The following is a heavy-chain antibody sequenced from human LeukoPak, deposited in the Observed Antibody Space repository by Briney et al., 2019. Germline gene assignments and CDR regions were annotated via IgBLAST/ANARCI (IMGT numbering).Heavy chain of an antibody. Sequence: ASVKVSCKASGGTFSSYAISWVRQAPGQGLEWMGWINPNSGGTNYAQKFQGRVTMTRDTSISTAYMELSRLRSDDTAVYYCARGGHNWNDVGAFDIWGQGTMVTVSS. CDR3: ARGGHNWNDVGAFDI. V-gene: IGHV1-2*02. J-gene: IGHJ3*02. CDR1: GGTFSSYA. CDR2: INPNSGGT. D-gene: IGHD1-20*01.